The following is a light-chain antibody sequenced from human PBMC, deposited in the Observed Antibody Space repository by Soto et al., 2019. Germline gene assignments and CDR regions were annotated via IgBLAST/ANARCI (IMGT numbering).Light chain of an antibody. Sequence: IVMTQSPAILSVSPGERATLSCRASQTVGSDLAWYQQKPGQAPRLLIYDASTRATDIPARFSGSGSGTEFTLTISSLLSEDFAVYFCQQHKTWPLTFGQGTRLDIK. CDR1: QTVGSD. J-gene: IGKJ5*01. V-gene: IGKV3-15*01. CDR3: QQHKTWPLT. CDR2: DAS.